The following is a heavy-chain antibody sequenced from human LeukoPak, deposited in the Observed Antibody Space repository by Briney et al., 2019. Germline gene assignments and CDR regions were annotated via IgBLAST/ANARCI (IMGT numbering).Heavy chain of an antibody. CDR1: GFTFSSYG. J-gene: IGHJ3*02. CDR3: ARGADTAMGAAFDI. CDR2: IRYDGSNK. Sequence: GGSLRLSCAASGFTFSSYGMHWVRQAPGKGLEWVAFIRYDGSNKYYTDSVKGRFTISRDNSKNTVYLQMNSLRAEDTAVYYCARGADTAMGAAFDIWGQGTMVTVSS. V-gene: IGHV3-30*02. D-gene: IGHD5-18*01.